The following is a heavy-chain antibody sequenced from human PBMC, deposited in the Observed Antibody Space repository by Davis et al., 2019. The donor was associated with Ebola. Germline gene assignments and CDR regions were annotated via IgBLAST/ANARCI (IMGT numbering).Heavy chain of an antibody. CDR2: IGGSGSSV. J-gene: IGHJ3*01. V-gene: IGHV3-11*01. Sequence: GESLKISCAASGFTFTDYYMSWLRQAPGTGLEWVSHIGGSGSSVFYADSVKGRFTISRDNSKNSLYLQMDSLRAEDTAVYYCARRLDAFDVWGQGTVVSV. CDR1: GFTFTDYY. CDR3: ARRLDAFDV. D-gene: IGHD6-25*01.